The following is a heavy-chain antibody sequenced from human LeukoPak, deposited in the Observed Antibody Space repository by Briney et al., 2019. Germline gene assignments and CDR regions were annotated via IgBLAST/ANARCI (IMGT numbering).Heavy chain of an antibody. CDR3: ARVKAPGYSSGWSDAFDI. J-gene: IGHJ3*02. CDR1: GFTFRNYV. D-gene: IGHD6-19*01. V-gene: IGHV3-30-3*01. Sequence: GGSLRLSCAASGFTFRNYVIHWVRQAPGKGLEWVAVISYDGSNKYYADSVKGRFTISRDNSKNTLYLQMNSLRAEDTAVYYCARVKAPGYSSGWSDAFDIWGQGTMVTVSS. CDR2: ISYDGSNK.